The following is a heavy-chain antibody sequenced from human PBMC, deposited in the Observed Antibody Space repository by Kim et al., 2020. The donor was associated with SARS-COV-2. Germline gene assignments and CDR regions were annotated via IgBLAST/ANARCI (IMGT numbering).Heavy chain of an antibody. J-gene: IGHJ4*02. D-gene: IGHD5-18*01. CDR2: IRSKTYGGTT. CDR1: GFSFGDYP. CDR3: TRDPRYIYGQRKYYLDY. Sequence: GGSLRLSCTTSGFSFGDYPMSWVRQAPGKGLEWVGFIRSKTYGGTTEYAASVKGRFTISRDDSKSIAYLQMNSLKTEDTAVYYCTRDPRYIYGQRKYYLDYGGQGTLVTVSS. V-gene: IGHV3-49*04.